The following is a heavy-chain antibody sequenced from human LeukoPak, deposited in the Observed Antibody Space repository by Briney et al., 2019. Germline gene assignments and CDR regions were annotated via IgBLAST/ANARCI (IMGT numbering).Heavy chain of an antibody. CDR1: GFTFSSYA. CDR3: ARDLFVGY. V-gene: IGHV3-66*01. D-gene: IGHD1-26*01. Sequence: GGSLRLSCAASGFTFSSYAMSWVRQAPGKGLEWVSVIYSGGSTYYADSVKGRFTISRDNSKNTLYLQMNSLRAEDTAVYYCARDLFVGYWGQGTLVTVSS. J-gene: IGHJ4*02. CDR2: IYSGGST.